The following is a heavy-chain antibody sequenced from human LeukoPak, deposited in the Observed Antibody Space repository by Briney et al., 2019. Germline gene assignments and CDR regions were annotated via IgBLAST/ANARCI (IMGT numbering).Heavy chain of an antibody. CDR3: AREGCSGGSCYSFWFDP. CDR1: GFTFSSYW. V-gene: IGHV3-7*01. Sequence: GGSLRLSCAASGFTFSSYWMSWVRQAPGKGLEWVANIKQDGSEEYYVDSVKGRFTISRDNAKNSLYLQMNSLRAEGTAVYYCAREGCSGGSCYSFWFDPWGQGTLVTVSS. CDR2: IKQDGSEE. D-gene: IGHD2-15*01. J-gene: IGHJ5*02.